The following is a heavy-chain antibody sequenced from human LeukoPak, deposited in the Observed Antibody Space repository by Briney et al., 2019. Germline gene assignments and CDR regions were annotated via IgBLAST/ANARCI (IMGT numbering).Heavy chain of an antibody. CDR1: GDSVSSNSGA. CDR2: TYYRSEWYY. D-gene: IGHD5-18*01. CDR3: ARRTPMGHDAFDI. Sequence: SQTLSLTCAISGDSVSSNSGAWNWIRQSPSRGLEWLGRTYYRSEWYYDYAVSVKGRITINSDTSKNQFSLQLNFVTPEDTAVYYCARRTPMGHDAFDIWGQVTMVTVSS. V-gene: IGHV6-1*01. J-gene: IGHJ3*02.